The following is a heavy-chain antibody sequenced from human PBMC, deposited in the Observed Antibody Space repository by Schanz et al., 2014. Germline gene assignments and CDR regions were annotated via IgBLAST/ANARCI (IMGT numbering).Heavy chain of an antibody. CDR1: GFTFSSYG. CDR3: AVANYRRKINFDY. D-gene: IGHD2-15*01. V-gene: IGHV3-33*01. CDR2: IWYDENNK. J-gene: IGHJ4*02. Sequence: QVQLVESGGGVVQFGRSLRLSCVASGFTFSSYGMHWVRQAPGKGLEWVAVIWYDENNKYYADSVKGRFTMSRDNSKSAFYQQMNSLRADDTTVYYCAVANYRRKINFDYWGRGTLVTVSS.